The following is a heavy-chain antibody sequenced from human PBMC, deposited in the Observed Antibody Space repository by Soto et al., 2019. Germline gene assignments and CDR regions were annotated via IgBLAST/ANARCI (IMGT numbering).Heavy chain of an antibody. D-gene: IGHD4-17*01. J-gene: IGHJ6*02. V-gene: IGHV1-18*01. CDR1: GYTFNTYG. Sequence: QVQLVQSGAEVKKPGASVKVSCKASGYTFNTYGTTWVRQAPGQGLEWMGWISAYNGNTNYTQKFQGRVTMTTDTSTSTAYMELRSLRSDDTAVYYCASSPQTTAVTTAQYYFYNLDVWCQGTTVTVSS. CDR3: ASSPQTTAVTTAQYYFYNLDV. CDR2: ISAYNGNT.